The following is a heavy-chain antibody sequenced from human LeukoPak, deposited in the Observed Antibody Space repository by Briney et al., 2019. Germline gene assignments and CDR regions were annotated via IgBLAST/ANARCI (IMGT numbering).Heavy chain of an antibody. CDR2: INPNSGGT. J-gene: IGHJ1*01. CDR1: GYTFTGYY. D-gene: IGHD3-16*01. Sequence: ASVKVSCKASGYTFTGYYVHWVRQAPGQGLEWMGWINPNSGGTNYAQKFQGRVTMTRDTSISTAYMELSRLRSDDTAVYYCARDLREFGAPGLVRAEYFQHWGQGTLVTVSS. V-gene: IGHV1-2*02. CDR3: ARDLREFGAPGLVRAEYFQH.